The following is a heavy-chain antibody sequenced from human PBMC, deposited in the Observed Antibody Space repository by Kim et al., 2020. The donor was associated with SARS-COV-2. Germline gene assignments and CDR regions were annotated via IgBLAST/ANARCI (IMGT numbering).Heavy chain of an antibody. D-gene: IGHD3-9*01. Sequence: GGSLRLSCAASGFTFSDYYMSWIRQAPGKGLEWVSYISSSSSYTNYADSVKGRFTISRDNAKNSLYLQMNSLRAEDTAVYYCARPILGDILTGTGWFDPWGQGTLVTVSS. CDR3: ARPILGDILTGTGWFDP. CDR2: ISSSSSYT. CDR1: GFTFSDYY. V-gene: IGHV3-11*03. J-gene: IGHJ5*02.